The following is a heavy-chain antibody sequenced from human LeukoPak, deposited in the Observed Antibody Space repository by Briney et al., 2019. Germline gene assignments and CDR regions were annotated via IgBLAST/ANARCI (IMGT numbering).Heavy chain of an antibody. CDR2: ISYDGSNK. CDR3: AKATEYSSSLFYYYYGMDV. J-gene: IGHJ6*02. Sequence: GGSLRLSCAASGFTFSSYGMHWVRQAPGKGLEWVAVISYDGSNKYYADSVKGRFTISRDNSKNTLYLQMNSLRAEDTAVYYCAKATEYSSSLFYYYYGMDVWGQGTTVTVSS. CDR1: GFTFSSYG. D-gene: IGHD6-6*01. V-gene: IGHV3-30*18.